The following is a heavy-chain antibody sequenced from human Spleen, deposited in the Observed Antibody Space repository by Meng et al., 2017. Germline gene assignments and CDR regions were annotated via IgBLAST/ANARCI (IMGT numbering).Heavy chain of an antibody. J-gene: IGHJ4*02. CDR2: ISSSGSTI. V-gene: IGHV3-48*03. CDR1: GFTFSSYE. D-gene: IGHD2-2*01. Sequence: GESLKISCAATGFTFSSYEMNGVRQAPGEGLEWVSYISSSGSTIYYADSVKGRFTISRDNAKNSLYLQMNSLRAEDTAVYYRARGAGYIVVVPAAIDYWGQGTLVTVSS. CDR3: ARGAGYIVVVPAAIDY.